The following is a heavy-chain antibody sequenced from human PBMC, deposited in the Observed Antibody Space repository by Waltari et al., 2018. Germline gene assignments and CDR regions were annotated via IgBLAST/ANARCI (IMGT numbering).Heavy chain of an antibody. V-gene: IGHV1-46*01. CDR3: ALDTGALWMDV. CDR1: EYTFTSSY. Sequence: QVQLVQSGAEVKKPGASVKISCKTSEYTFTSSYIHWARQAPGQGLEWMGIINPSGGSTTYAQKVQVRVTMTRDTSTSRVNMELSSLRSEDTAVYYCALDTGALWMDVWGQGTTVTVSS. CDR2: INPSGGST. D-gene: IGHD2-21*01. J-gene: IGHJ6*02.